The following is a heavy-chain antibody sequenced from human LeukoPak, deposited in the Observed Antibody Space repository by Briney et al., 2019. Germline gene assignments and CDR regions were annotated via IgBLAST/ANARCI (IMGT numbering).Heavy chain of an antibody. Sequence: SETLSLTCAVYGGSFSAYYWSWIRQPPGKGLEWIGEVNHSGSTNYNPSLKSRVTISVDTSKNQFSLKLSSVTAADTAVYYCARGPNFTVTAGFDYWGQGTLVTVSS. CDR2: VNHSGST. CDR1: GGSFSAYY. D-gene: IGHD2-21*02. J-gene: IGHJ4*02. CDR3: ARGPNFTVTAGFDY. V-gene: IGHV4-34*01.